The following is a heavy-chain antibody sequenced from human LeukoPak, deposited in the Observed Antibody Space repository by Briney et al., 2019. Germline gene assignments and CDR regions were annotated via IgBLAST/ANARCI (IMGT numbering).Heavy chain of an antibody. CDR3: ARGAKVGATPTSPYFFDY. CDR2: IYYSGST. D-gene: IGHD1-26*01. CDR1: GGSITGYY. Sequence: SETLSLTCTVSGGSITGYYWHWIRQPPGKGLEWLGYIYYSGSTEYNPSLESRVTISVDTSKNQFSLKVYSVTAADTAVYFCARGAKVGATPTSPYFFDYWGQGILVIVSS. V-gene: IGHV4-59*01. J-gene: IGHJ4*02.